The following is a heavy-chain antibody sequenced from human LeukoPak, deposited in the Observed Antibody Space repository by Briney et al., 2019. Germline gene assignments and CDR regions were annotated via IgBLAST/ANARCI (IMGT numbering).Heavy chain of an antibody. J-gene: IGHJ5*02. V-gene: IGHV1-58*02. CDR1: GFTFTSSA. CDR2: IVVGSGNT. Sequence: TSVKVSCKASGFTFTSSAMQWVRQARGQRLEWIGWIVVGSGNTNYAQKFQERVTITRDMSTSTAYMELSSLRSEDTAVYYCAAAIQNYDSSGFDWFDPWRQGTLVTVSS. D-gene: IGHD3-22*01. CDR3: AAAIQNYDSSGFDWFDP.